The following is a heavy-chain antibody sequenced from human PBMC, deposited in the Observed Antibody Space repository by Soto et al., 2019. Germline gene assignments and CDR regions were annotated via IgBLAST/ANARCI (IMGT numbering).Heavy chain of an antibody. CDR3: AKDIPNDSSGYHDY. Sequence: GGSLRLSCAASGFTFSSYGMHWVRQAPGKGLEWVAVISYVGSNKYYADSVKGRFTISRDNSKNTLYLQMNSLRAEDTAVYYCAKDIPNDSSGYHDYWGQGTLVTVSS. V-gene: IGHV3-30*18. CDR1: GFTFSSYG. D-gene: IGHD3-22*01. CDR2: ISYVGSNK. J-gene: IGHJ4*02.